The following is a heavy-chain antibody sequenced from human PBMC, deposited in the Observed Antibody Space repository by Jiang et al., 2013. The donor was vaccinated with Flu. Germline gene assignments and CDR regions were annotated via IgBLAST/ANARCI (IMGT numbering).Heavy chain of an antibody. D-gene: IGHD3-3*01. CDR3: ATEWLLLHTGESDY. J-gene: IGHJ4*02. CDR2: IWYDGSNK. V-gene: IGHV3-33*01. CDR1: GFTFSSYG. Sequence: QLLESGGGVVQPGRSLRLSCAASGFTFSSYGMHWVRQAPGKGLEWVAVIWYDGSNKYYADSVKGRFTISRDNSKNTLYLQMNSLRAEDTAVYYCATEWLLLHTGESDYWGQGTLVTVSS.